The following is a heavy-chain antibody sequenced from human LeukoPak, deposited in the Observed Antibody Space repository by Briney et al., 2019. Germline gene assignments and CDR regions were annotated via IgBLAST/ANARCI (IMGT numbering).Heavy chain of an antibody. CDR1: GGSFSGYN. CDR2: INDSGST. Sequence: SETLSLTCAVYGGSFSGYNWSWIRQPPGKGLEWIGEINDSGSTNYNPSLKSRVTISVDTSKNQFSRKLSSVTAADTAVYFCARGPYSYDSSGAFDIWGQGTMVTVSS. V-gene: IGHV4-34*01. D-gene: IGHD3-22*01. CDR3: ARGPYSYDSSGAFDI. J-gene: IGHJ3*02.